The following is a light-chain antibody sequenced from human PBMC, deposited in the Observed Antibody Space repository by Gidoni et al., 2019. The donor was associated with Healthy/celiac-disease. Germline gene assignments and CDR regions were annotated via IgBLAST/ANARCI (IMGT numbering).Light chain of an antibody. CDR1: SSDVGGYNY. V-gene: IGLV2-8*01. J-gene: IGLJ1*01. CDR2: EVS. CDR3: SSYAGSNNFV. Sequence: QSALTQPPSASGSPGQSVTIPCTGTSSDVGGYNYVSWYQQHPGKAPKLMIYEVSKRPSGVPDCFSGSKSGNTASLTVSGLQAEDEADYYCSSYAGSNNFVFGTGTKVTVL.